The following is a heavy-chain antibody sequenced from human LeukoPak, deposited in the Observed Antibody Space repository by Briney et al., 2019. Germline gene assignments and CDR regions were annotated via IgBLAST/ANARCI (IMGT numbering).Heavy chain of an antibody. V-gene: IGHV3-21*01. CDR2: ISSSATYK. D-gene: IGHD3-16*01. Sequence: GGSLRLSCAASGFNFKLYSMHWVRQAPGKGLEWVSSISSSATYKYYPDSLKGRFTISRDNAKKSLFLQLDSLRAEGTAVYSWARGGGAWGEFDYWGLGTLVIVSS. CDR3: ARGGGAWGEFDY. CDR1: GFNFKLYS. J-gene: IGHJ4*02.